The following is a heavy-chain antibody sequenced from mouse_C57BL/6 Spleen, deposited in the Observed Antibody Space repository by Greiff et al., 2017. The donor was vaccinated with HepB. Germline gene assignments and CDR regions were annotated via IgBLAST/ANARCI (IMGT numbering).Heavy chain of an antibody. D-gene: IGHD1-1*02. CDR2: IDPENGDT. J-gene: IGHJ3*01. V-gene: IGHV14-4*01. Sequence: EVQLVESGAELVRPGASVKLSCTASGFNIKDDYMHWVKQRPEQGLEWIGWIDPENGDTEYASKFQGKATITADTSSNTAYLQLSSLTSEDTAVYYCTGWYDWFAYWGQGTLVTVSA. CDR3: TGWYDWFAY. CDR1: GFNIKDDY.